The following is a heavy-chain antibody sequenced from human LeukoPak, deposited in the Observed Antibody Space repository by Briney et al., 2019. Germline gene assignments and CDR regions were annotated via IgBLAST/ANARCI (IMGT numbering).Heavy chain of an antibody. D-gene: IGHD3-22*01. Sequence: GGSLRLSCTASGFTFGDYAMSWVRQAPGKGLEWVGFIRSKAYGGTTEYAASVKGRFTISRGDSKSIAYLQMNSLKTEDTAVYYCTREVIALYDSSGYYNYWGQGTLVTVSS. CDR3: TREVIALYDSSGYYNY. CDR2: IRSKAYGGTT. J-gene: IGHJ4*02. CDR1: GFTFGDYA. V-gene: IGHV3-49*04.